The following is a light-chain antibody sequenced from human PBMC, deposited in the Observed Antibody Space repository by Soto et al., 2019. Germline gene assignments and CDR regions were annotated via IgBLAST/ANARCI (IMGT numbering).Light chain of an antibody. CDR2: DND. J-gene: IGLJ3*02. CDR3: GSWDTSLSAGRV. CDR1: SSNIGHNF. V-gene: IGLV1-51*01. Sequence: QSVLTQPPSVSAAPGQTVTISCSGSSSNIGHNFVSWYQQLPGAAPQLIIYDNDKRPADIPDRFSGPKSGASATLAITGLQTGDEADYYCGSWDTSLSAGRVFGGGTKVTVL.